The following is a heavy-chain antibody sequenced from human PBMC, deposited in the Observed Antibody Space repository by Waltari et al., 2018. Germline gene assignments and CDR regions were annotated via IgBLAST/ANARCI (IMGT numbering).Heavy chain of an antibody. Sequence: ELQLVESGGGMVKPGGSLRRTWAASGSRFGAHDMNWVRQAPGKGLEWVSSIGGGSRSYIFYADSVKGRFTVSRDNAKNSLYLQMNSLRAGDTAIYYCTRDLYGSGGDWFDPWGQGTLVTVSS. J-gene: IGHJ5*02. CDR1: GSRFGAHD. D-gene: IGHD3-10*01. V-gene: IGHV3-21*03. CDR3: TRDLYGSGGDWFDP. CDR2: IGGGSRSYI.